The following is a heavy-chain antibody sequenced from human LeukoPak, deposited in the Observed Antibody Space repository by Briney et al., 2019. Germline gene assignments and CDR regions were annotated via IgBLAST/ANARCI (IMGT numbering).Heavy chain of an antibody. D-gene: IGHD4-23*01. CDR1: GGTFSSYP. CDR2: ITPIFGAA. J-gene: IGHJ4*02. CDR3: ARNSRVASTSGLNY. Sequence: SVKVSCKASGGTFSSYPFTWVRQAPGQGLEWMGEITPIFGAANYAQTFQGRVTITADESTSTVFMELSSLRSDDTVFYYCARNSRVASTSGLNYWGQGTLVTVSS. V-gene: IGHV1-69*13.